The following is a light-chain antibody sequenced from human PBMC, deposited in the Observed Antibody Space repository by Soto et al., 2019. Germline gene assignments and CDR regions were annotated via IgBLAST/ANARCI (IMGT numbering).Light chain of an antibody. J-gene: IGLJ3*02. CDR3: CSYAGSFTWV. V-gene: IGLV2-11*01. CDR2: DAN. Sequence: QSVVTQPRSVSGSPGQSVTISCTGTTGGVGAYNFVSWYQLHPGKAPKLMIYDANKRPSGVPDRFSASKSGNTASLTISGLQPEDEADYYCCSYAGSFTWVFGGGTKLTVL. CDR1: TGGVGAYNF.